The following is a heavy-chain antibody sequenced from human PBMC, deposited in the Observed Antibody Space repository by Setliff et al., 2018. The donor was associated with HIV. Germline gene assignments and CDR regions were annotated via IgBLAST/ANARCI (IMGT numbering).Heavy chain of an antibody. J-gene: IGHJ4*02. CDR3: ARDAGYSGSAWDS. CDR1: GYTFTSYY. D-gene: IGHD1-26*01. V-gene: IGHV1-46*01. Sequence: ASVKVSCKASGYTFTSYYMHWVRQAPGQGLEWMGIINPSGGSTSYAQRFQGRVTVTRDTSTSTVYMELSSLRSEDTAAYYCARDAGYSGSAWDSWGQGTLVTVSS. CDR2: INPSGGST.